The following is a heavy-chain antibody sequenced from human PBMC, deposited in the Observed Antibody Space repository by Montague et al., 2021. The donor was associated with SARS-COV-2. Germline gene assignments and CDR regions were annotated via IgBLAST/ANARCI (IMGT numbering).Heavy chain of an antibody. V-gene: IGHV4-39*01. Sequence: SETLSLTCTVSGGSIFSNSFYWSWIRQSPGQGLEWIGNVLSSGSTFYNPSLRSRVTMSEDMSKNQFSLKLMSVTAADTAVYYCARSTVGTSHFDYWGQGTLVTVSS. CDR1: GGSIFSNSFY. CDR2: VLSSGST. J-gene: IGHJ4*02. D-gene: IGHD1-26*01. CDR3: ARSTVGTSHFDY.